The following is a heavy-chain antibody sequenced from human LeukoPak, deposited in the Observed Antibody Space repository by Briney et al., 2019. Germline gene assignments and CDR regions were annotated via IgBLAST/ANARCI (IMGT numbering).Heavy chain of an antibody. J-gene: IGHJ6*02. CDR2: INHSGST. CDR3: ARDHFGVVPLLTYYYYGMDV. CDR1: GGSFSGYY. V-gene: IGHV4-34*01. Sequence: PSETLSLTCAVYGGSFSGYYWSWIRQPPGKGLEWIGEINHSGSTNYNPSLKSRVTISVDTSKNQFSLKLSSVTAADTAVYYCARDHFGVVPLLTYYYYGMDVWGQGTTVTVSS. D-gene: IGHD3-3*01.